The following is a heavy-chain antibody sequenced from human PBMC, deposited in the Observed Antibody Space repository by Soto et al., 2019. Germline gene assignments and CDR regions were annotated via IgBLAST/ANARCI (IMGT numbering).Heavy chain of an antibody. CDR3: ARADSSGMXV. CDR2: IYYSGST. V-gene: IGHV4-31*03. CDR1: GGSISSGGYY. Sequence: SETLSLTCTVSGGSISSGGYYWSWIRQHPGKGLEWIGYIYYSGSTYYNPSLKSRVTISIDTSKNQFSLKLSSVTAADTSVFYCARADSSGMXVWGQGTTVTVSS. J-gene: IGHJ6*02.